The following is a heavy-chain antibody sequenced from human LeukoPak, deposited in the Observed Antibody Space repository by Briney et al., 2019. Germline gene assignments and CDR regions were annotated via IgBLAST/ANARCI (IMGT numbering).Heavy chain of an antibody. Sequence: SETLSLTCTVSGGSISSCSYYWSWIRQPPGKGLEWIGSLCYSGSSYHNPSLKSRVTISVDTSKNQFSLKLSSVPAADTAVYYCASPQSCSGGSCYSANFDYWGQGNLVTVSS. V-gene: IGHV4-39*07. D-gene: IGHD2-15*01. CDR2: LCYSGSS. J-gene: IGHJ4*02. CDR3: ASPQSCSGGSCYSANFDY. CDR1: GGSISSCSYY.